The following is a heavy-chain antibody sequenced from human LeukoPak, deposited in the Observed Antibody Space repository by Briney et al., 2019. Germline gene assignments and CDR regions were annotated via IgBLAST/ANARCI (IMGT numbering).Heavy chain of an antibody. V-gene: IGHV1-2*02. CDR3: ARGTKPLFLKGLRTGDRGYFDY. Sequence: EASVKVSCKASGYTFTDYYVHWVRQAPGQGLEWMGWINPNTGGTNYAQKFQGRVTISRDTSTTTSYMELSRVRSDDTAVFFCARGTKPLFLKGLRTGDRGYFDYWGQGTLFTVSS. J-gene: IGHJ4*02. CDR2: INPNTGGT. CDR1: GYTFTDYY. D-gene: IGHD7-27*01.